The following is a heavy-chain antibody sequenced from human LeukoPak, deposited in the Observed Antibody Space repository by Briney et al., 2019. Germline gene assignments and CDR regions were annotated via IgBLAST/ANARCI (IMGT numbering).Heavy chain of an antibody. V-gene: IGHV3-23*01. CDR1: GFTFSGYA. D-gene: IGHD1-14*01. CDR3: AKYGGINYYFYMDV. Sequence: GGSLRLSCAASGFTFSGYAMSWVRQAPGKGLEWVSTISGSGGSTDYADSVKGRFTISRDNSKNTVYLQMNSLRVEDTAVYYCAKYGGINYYFYMDVWGKGTTVTVSS. CDR2: ISGSGGST. J-gene: IGHJ6*03.